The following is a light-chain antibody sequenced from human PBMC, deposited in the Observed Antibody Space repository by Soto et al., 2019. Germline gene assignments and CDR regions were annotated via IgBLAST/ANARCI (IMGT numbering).Light chain of an antibody. CDR1: QSVSRY. CDR3: QQLSCCPPWA. CDR2: DAS. V-gene: IGKV3-11*01. J-gene: IGKJ1*01. Sequence: EIVLTQSPATLSLSPGERATLSCRASQSVSRYLAWYQQKPGQAPRLLIYDASNRATGIPDRFSGSGSGTDFALTISTLEPEDYDVYDCQQLSCCPPWAFGQGTKVEIK.